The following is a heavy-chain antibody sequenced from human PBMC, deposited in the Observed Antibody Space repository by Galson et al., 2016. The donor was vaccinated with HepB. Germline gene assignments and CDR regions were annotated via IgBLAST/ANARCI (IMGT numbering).Heavy chain of an antibody. J-gene: IGHJ4*02. D-gene: IGHD2-2*02. CDR1: GFTFGSHA. V-gene: IGHV3-30*04. CDR2: ISFDGTHQ. Sequence: SLRLSCATSGFTFGSHALHWVRQPPGKGLEWLATISFDGTHQFYGDSVKGRFTVSRDNSRDTLYLQMDSLTIEDTAVYFCTRDRAPSRTWNEYYTSSFLDYWGQGTLVTVSS. CDR3: TRDRAPSRTWNEYYTSSFLDY.